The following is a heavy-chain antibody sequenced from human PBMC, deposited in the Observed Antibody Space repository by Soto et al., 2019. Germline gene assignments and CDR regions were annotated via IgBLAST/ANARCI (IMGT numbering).Heavy chain of an antibody. V-gene: IGHV4-59*08. Sequence: QVQLQESGPGLVRPSATLSLTCTVSGGSISNSYWSWMRQSPGKEVEWIGYIYSGGCTNYNPSLKSRVTRSVDSSKNQFSLKLSSLSAAYTAVYYCARHIPPFFYGTVPWDVWGRGTTVTVSS. D-gene: IGHD3-10*01. J-gene: IGHJ6*02. CDR1: GGSISNSY. CDR3: ARHIPPFFYGTVPWDV. CDR2: IYSGGCT.